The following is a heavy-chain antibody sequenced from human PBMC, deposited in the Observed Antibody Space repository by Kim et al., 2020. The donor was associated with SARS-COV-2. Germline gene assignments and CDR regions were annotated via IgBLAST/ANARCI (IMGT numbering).Heavy chain of an antibody. CDR1: GFTFSNAW. J-gene: IGHJ4*02. CDR2: IKSKTDGGTT. CDR3: TTDPSRWQWLVRGVDY. D-gene: IGHD6-19*01. V-gene: IGHV3-15*01. Sequence: GGSLRLSCAASGFTFSNAWMSWVRQAPGKGLEWVGRIKSKTDGGTTDYAAPVKGRFTISRDDSKNTLYLQMNSLKTEDTAVYYCTTDPSRWQWLVRGVDYWGQGTLVTVSS.